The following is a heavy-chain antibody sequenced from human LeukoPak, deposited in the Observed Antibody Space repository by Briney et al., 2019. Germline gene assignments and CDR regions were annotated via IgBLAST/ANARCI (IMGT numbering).Heavy chain of an antibody. CDR2: IDWNGGST. J-gene: IGHJ4*02. Sequence: GGSLRLSCAASGFNFDDYGMSWVRQAPGKGLEWVPGIDWNGGSTGYADSVKGRFTISRDNSKNSLYLQMSSLRSEDTALYYCARESESSGWYDYWGQGTLVTVSS. CDR3: ARESESSGWYDY. CDR1: GFNFDDYG. D-gene: IGHD6-19*01. V-gene: IGHV3-20*04.